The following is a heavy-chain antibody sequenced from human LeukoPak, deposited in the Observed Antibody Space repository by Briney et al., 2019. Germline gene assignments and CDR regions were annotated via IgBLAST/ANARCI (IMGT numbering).Heavy chain of an antibody. CDR2: INPNSGGT. J-gene: IGHJ6*03. CDR3: ARAGRDDFWSGYTYYYYMDV. CDR1: GGTFSSYA. D-gene: IGHD3-3*01. Sequence: ASVKVSCKASGGTFSSYAISWVRQAPGQGLEWMGWINPNSGGTNYAQKFQGRVTMTRDTSISTAYMELSRLRSDDTAVYYCARAGRDDFWSGYTYYYYMDVWGKGTTVTVSS. V-gene: IGHV1-2*02.